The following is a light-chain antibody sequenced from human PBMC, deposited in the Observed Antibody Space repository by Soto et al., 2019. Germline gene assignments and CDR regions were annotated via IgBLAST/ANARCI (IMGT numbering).Light chain of an antibody. CDR3: QQNYITPPFT. CDR2: GAS. CDR1: QKIYTY. J-gene: IGKJ4*01. Sequence: DVQMTQSPSSLSASVGDRVTISCRASQKIYTYLNWYQHKPGKAPKLLIYGASTLQSGVPSRFSGSGSGTDFTLTISSLQPEDFATYYCQQNYITPPFTFGGGTKVEMK. V-gene: IGKV1-39*01.